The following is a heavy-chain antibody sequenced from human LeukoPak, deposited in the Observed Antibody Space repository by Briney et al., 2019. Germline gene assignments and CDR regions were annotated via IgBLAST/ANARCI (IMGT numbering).Heavy chain of an antibody. CDR2: IIPIFGTA. D-gene: IGHD6-13*01. CDR3: ARAIAAAAPTGEGNWFDP. J-gene: IGHJ5*02. Sequence: ASVKVSCKASGGTFSSYAISWVRQAPGQGLEWMGGIIPIFGTANYAQKFQGSVTITTDESTSTAYMELSSLRSEDTAVYYCARAIAAAAPTGEGNWFDPWGQGTLVTVSS. CDR1: GGTFSSYA. V-gene: IGHV1-69*05.